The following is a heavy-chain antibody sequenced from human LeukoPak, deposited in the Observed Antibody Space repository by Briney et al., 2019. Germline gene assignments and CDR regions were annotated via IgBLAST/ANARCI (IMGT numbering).Heavy chain of an antibody. Sequence: ASVKVSCKASGYTFTSYGISWVRQAPGQGLERMGWISAYNGNTNYAQKLQGRVTMTTDTSTSTAYMELRSLRSDDTAVYYCARDPSGAYCGGDCLDNWFDPWGQGTLVTVSS. V-gene: IGHV1-18*01. CDR1: GYTFTSYG. CDR2: ISAYNGNT. CDR3: ARDPSGAYCGGDCLDNWFDP. J-gene: IGHJ5*02. D-gene: IGHD2-21*02.